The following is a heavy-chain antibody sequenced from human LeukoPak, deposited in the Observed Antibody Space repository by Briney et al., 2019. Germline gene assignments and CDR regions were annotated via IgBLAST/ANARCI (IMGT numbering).Heavy chain of an antibody. D-gene: IGHD6-6*01. CDR2: IRYDGSNK. CDR3: AKSVGSSSSSGFFDY. V-gene: IGHV3-30*02. J-gene: IGHJ4*02. Sequence: GGSLRLSCAASGFTFSSYGMHWVRQAPGKGLEWVAFIRYDGSNKYYADSVKGRFTISRDNSKNTLYLQMNSLRAEDTAVYYCAKSVGSSSSSGFFDYWGQGTLVTVSS. CDR1: GFTFSSYG.